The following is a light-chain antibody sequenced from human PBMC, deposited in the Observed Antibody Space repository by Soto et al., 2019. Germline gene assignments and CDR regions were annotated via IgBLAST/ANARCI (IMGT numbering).Light chain of an antibody. J-gene: IGKJ3*01. V-gene: IGKV3-20*01. CDR3: QQYGTSFT. CDR1: QSVSSTY. CDR2: GAS. Sequence: EIVLTQSPGILSLSPGERATLSCRASQSVSSTYLAWYQQQPGQAPRLLIYGASSRATGIPDRFSGSGSGTDFTLTISRLEPEDFAVYYCQQYGTSFTFGPGTKVDIK.